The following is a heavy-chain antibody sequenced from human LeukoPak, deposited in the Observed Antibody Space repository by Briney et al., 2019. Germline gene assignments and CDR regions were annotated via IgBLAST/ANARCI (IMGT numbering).Heavy chain of an antibody. D-gene: IGHD6-19*01. Sequence: ASVKVSCKVSGYTLTELSMHWVRRAPGKGLEWMGGFDPEDGETIYAQKFQGRVTMTEDTSTDTAYMELSSLRSEDTAVYYCATLDHIAVAGYVDYWGQGTLVTVSS. CDR2: FDPEDGET. V-gene: IGHV1-24*01. J-gene: IGHJ4*02. CDR1: GYTLTELS. CDR3: ATLDHIAVAGYVDY.